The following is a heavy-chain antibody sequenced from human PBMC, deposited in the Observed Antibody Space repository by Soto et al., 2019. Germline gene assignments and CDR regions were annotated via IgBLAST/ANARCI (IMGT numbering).Heavy chain of an antibody. CDR1: GGSISSSSYY. V-gene: IGHV4-39*01. Sequence: QLQLQESGPGLVKPSETLSLTCTVSGGSISSSSYYWGWIRQPPGKGLEWIGSIYYSGSTYYNPSLKSRVTISVDTSKNQFSLKLSSVTAADTAVYYCATNEGYCSSTSCSFAFYIWGQGTMVTVSS. CDR2: IYYSGST. J-gene: IGHJ3*02. D-gene: IGHD2-2*01. CDR3: ATNEGYCSSTSCSFAFYI.